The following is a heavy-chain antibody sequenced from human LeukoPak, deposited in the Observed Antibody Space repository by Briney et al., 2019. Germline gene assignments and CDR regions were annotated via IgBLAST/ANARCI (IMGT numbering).Heavy chain of an antibody. CDR3: ARDGGYSYGSYNWFDP. J-gene: IGHJ5*02. CDR2: IYSGGST. CDR1: GFTVSRNY. V-gene: IGHV3-66*01. D-gene: IGHD5-18*01. Sequence: GGSLRLSCAASGFTVSRNYMSWVRQAPGKGLEWVSVIYSGGSTYYADSVKGRFTISRDNSKNTLYLQMNSLRAEDTAVYYCARDGGYSYGSYNWFDPWGQGTLVTVSS.